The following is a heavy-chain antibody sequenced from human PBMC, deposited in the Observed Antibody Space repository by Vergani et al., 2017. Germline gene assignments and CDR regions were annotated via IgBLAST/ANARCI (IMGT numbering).Heavy chain of an antibody. CDR3: AGDTHGWQRTDY. J-gene: IGHJ4*02. CDR1: GDSISAYY. CDR2: IHYTGST. V-gene: IGHV4-59*01. Sequence: QVQLQESGPGLVKPSETLSLTCTVSGDSISAYYWSWIRQPPGKGLEWIGYIHYTGSTNYNPSLKSRVTISLDTSKNQFSLRLSSVTAADTAVYYCAGDTHGWQRTDYWGQETLLTVSS. D-gene: IGHD6-19*01.